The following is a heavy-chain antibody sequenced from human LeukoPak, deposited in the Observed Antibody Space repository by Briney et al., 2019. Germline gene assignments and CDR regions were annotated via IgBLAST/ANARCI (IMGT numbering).Heavy chain of an antibody. CDR2: ISGSGGST. V-gene: IGHV3-23*01. Sequence: PGGSLRLSCAASGFTFSSYAMSWVRQAPGKGLEWVSAISGSGGSTYYADSVKGRFTISRDNSKNTLYLQMNSLRAEDTAVYYCATPRRDTFQGDRANEYFQHWGQGTLVTVSS. CDR1: GFTFSSYA. D-gene: IGHD3-16*01. CDR3: ATPRRDTFQGDRANEYFQH. J-gene: IGHJ1*01.